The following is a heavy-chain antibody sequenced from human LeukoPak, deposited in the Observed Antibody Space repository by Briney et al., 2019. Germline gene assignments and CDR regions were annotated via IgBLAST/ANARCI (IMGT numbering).Heavy chain of an antibody. J-gene: IGHJ4*02. V-gene: IGHV4-59*01. Sequence: SETLSLTCTVSGGSISSYYWSWIRQPPGKGLEWIGYIYYSGSTNYNPSLKSRVTISVDTSKNQFSLKLSSVTAADTAVYYCARDRRGYSYGPWDYWGQGTLVTVSS. CDR1: GGSISSYY. CDR2: IYYSGST. D-gene: IGHD5-18*01. CDR3: ARDRRGYSYGPWDY.